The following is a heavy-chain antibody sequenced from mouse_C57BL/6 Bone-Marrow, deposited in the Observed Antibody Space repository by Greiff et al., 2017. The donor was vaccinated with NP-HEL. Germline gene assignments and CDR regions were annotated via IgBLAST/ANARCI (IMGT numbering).Heavy chain of an antibody. CDR2: IYPGGGYT. D-gene: IGHD1-1*01. Sequence: QVQLQQSGAELVRPGTSVKMSCKASGYTFTNYWIGWAKQRPGHGLEWIGDIYPGGGYTNYNEKFKGKATLTADKSSSTAYMQFSSLTSEDSAFDYGARWGYYNGSSYDFDYWGQGTTLTVSS. CDR3: ARWGYYNGSSYDFDY. J-gene: IGHJ2*01. V-gene: IGHV1-63*01. CDR1: GYTFTNYW.